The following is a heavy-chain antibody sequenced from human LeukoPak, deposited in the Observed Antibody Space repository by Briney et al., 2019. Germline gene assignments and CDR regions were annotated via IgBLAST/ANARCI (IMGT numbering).Heavy chain of an antibody. D-gene: IGHD3-10*01. CDR1: GYSFIDYY. V-gene: IGHV1-2*02. CDR2: INPNSGGT. Sequence: ASVKVSCKASGYSFIDYYIHWVRQAPGQGLEWMGWINPNSGGTNHAQKFQGRVTMTRDTSISTAYMELSRLRSDDTAVYFCARDSRYNNVGDYWGQGTLVTVSS. CDR3: ARDSRYNNVGDY. J-gene: IGHJ4*02.